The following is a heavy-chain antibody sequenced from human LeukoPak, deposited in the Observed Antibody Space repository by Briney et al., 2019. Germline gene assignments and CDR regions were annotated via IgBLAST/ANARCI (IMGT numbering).Heavy chain of an antibody. D-gene: IGHD3-10*01. V-gene: IGHV1-2*02. Sequence: ASVKVSCKASGYSFNDKYLHWVRQAPGQGLEWMGSINPNSGGTNYAQKFQGRVTMTRDTSISTAYMELSRLRSDDTAVYYCARDFTYYYGSGSYIAFDIWGQGTMVTVSS. CDR1: GYSFNDKY. CDR2: INPNSGGT. CDR3: ARDFTYYYGSGSYIAFDI. J-gene: IGHJ3*02.